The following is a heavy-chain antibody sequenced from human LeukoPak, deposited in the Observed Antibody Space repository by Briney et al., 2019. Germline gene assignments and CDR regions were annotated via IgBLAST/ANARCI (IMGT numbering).Heavy chain of an antibody. J-gene: IGHJ4*02. CDR3: ARLYSNSLYYFDY. CDR1: GGSISSSSYY. CDR2: IYYSGST. V-gene: IGHV4-39*01. Sequence: SETLSLTCTVSGGSISSSSYYWGWIRQPPGKGLEWIGSIYYSGSTYYNPSLKSRVTISVDTSKNQFSLKLSSVTVADTAVYYCARLYSNSLYYFDYWGQGTLVTVSS. D-gene: IGHD6-6*01.